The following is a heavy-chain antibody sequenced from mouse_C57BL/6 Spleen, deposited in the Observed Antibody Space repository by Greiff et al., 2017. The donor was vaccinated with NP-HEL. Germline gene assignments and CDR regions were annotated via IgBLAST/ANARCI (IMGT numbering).Heavy chain of an antibody. CDR2: IHPNSGST. J-gene: IGHJ2*01. V-gene: IGHV1-64*01. CDR3: ARVTGAPYYFDY. D-gene: IGHD2-1*01. Sequence: VQLQQPGAELVKPGASVKLSCKASGYTFTSYWMHWVKQRPGQGLEWIGMIHPNSGSTNYNEKFKSKATLTVDKSSSTAYMQLSSLTSEDSAVYYCARVTGAPYYFDYWGQGTTLTVSS. CDR1: GYTFTSYW.